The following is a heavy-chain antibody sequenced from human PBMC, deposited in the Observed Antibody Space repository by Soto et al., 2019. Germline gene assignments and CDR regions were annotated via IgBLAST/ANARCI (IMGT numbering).Heavy chain of an antibody. D-gene: IGHD5-12*01. J-gene: IGHJ4*02. CDR2: ISGSGDNT. V-gene: IGHV3-23*01. Sequence: EVQLLESGGGLVQPGGSLRLSCAASGFSFDDYAMTWVRQAAGKGLEGVSAISGSGDNTYYADSVKGRFTISSDNSKNPLYLQLNSLSAEDTALSCCAKGYYSGYDLAYFDYWGQGTLVTVSS. CDR3: AKGYYSGYDLAYFDY. CDR1: GFSFDDYA.